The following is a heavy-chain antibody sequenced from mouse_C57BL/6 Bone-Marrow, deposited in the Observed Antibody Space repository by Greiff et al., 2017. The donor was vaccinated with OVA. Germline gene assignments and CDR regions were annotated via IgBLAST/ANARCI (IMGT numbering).Heavy chain of an antibody. D-gene: IGHD2-12*01. CDR2: INPNNGGT. CDR1: GYTFTDYY. Sequence: VHVKQSGPELVKPGASVKISCKASGYTFTDYYMNWVKQSHGKSLEWIGDINPNNGGTSYNQKFKGKATLTVDKSSSTAYMELRSLTSEDSAVYYCAREYYSFFDYWGQGTTLTVSS. J-gene: IGHJ2*01. V-gene: IGHV1-26*01. CDR3: AREYYSFFDY.